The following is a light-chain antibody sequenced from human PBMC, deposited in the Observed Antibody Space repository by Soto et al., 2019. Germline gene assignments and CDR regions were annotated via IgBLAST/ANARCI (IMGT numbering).Light chain of an antibody. CDR3: QQYGTSPYT. V-gene: IGKV3-20*01. J-gene: IGKJ2*01. CDR1: QSVSSSN. Sequence: EIVLTQSPGTLSLSPGERATLSCGARQSVSSSNLAWYQQKPGQAPRLLIYGASSRATGIPDRFSGSGSGTDFTLTISRLEPEDFAVYYCQQYGTSPYTFGQGTKLEIK. CDR2: GAS.